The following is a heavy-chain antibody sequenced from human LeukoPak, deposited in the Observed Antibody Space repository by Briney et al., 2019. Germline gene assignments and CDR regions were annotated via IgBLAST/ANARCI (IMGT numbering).Heavy chain of an antibody. J-gene: IGHJ5*02. CDR3: ARDIDGGYDSSGYYLPYNWFDP. CDR2: IYTSGSI. Sequence: SSETLSLTCTVSGGSISSGSYYWSWIRQPAGKGLEWIGRIYTSGSINYNPSLKSRVTISVDTSKNQFSLKLSSVTAADTAVYYCARDIDGGYDSSGYYLPYNWFDPWGQGTLVTVSS. CDR1: GGSISSGSYY. V-gene: IGHV4-61*02. D-gene: IGHD3-22*01.